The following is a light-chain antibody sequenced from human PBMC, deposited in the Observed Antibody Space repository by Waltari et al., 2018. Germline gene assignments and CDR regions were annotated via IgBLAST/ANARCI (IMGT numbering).Light chain of an antibody. V-gene: IGLV2-14*03. J-gene: IGLJ1*01. CDR3: NSYTTGSRYV. CDR2: DVN. CDR1: SSDVGGYNY. Sequence: QSALTQPASVSGSPGQSITISCTGTSSDVGGYNYVSWYQHHPGKAPKVIIYDVNNRPSGVSHRFSGSKSGNTASLTISGRQAEDEADYFCNSYTTGSRYVFGTGTKVTVL.